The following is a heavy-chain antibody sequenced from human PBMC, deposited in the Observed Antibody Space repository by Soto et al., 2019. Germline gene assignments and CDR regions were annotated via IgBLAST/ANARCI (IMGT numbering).Heavy chain of an antibody. D-gene: IGHD6-19*01. V-gene: IGHV1-69*13. CDR2: IIPIFGTA. Sequence: GASVKVSCKASGGTFSSYAISWVRQAPGQGLEWMGGIIPIFGTANYAQKFQGRVTITADESTSTAYMELSSLRSEDTAVYYCARPTSSGWLNWFDSWGQGTLVTVSS. CDR3: ARPTSSGWLNWFDS. CDR1: GGTFSSYA. J-gene: IGHJ5*01.